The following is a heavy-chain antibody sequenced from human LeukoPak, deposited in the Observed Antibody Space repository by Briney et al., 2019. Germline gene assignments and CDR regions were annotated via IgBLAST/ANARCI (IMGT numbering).Heavy chain of an antibody. D-gene: IGHD1-26*01. V-gene: IGHV3-15*01. CDR1: GFTFSHYE. CDR2: IKAKAHGGTI. CDR3: TTDGVGVEGATYDN. J-gene: IGHJ4*02. Sequence: GGSLRLSCAASGFTFSHYEMSWVRQAPGKGLEWVGRIKAKAHGGTIEYAAPVKGRFTISRDDSKNTLYLQMNSLKTEDTAVYYCTTDGVGVEGATYDNWGQGTLVSVSS.